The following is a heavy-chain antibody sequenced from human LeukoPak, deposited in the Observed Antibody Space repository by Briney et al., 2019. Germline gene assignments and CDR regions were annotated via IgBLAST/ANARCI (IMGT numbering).Heavy chain of an antibody. J-gene: IGHJ4*02. CDR2: ISSSGSTI. CDR3: ARDLYGDYYFDY. V-gene: IGHV3-11*04. D-gene: IGHD4-17*01. CDR1: GFPFSDYY. Sequence: GGSLRLSRAASGFPFSDYYMSWIRQPLGKGLEWVSYISSSGSTIYYADSVKGRFTISRDNAKNSLYLQMNSLRAEDTAVYYCARDLYGDYYFDYWGQGTLVTVSS.